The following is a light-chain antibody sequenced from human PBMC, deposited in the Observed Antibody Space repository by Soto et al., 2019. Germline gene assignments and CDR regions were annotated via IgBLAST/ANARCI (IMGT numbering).Light chain of an antibody. V-gene: IGLV1-51*01. CDR3: GSWDSDLMAVV. CDR2: DNK. J-gene: IGLJ2*01. CDR1: SSNIGAGY. Sequence: QSVLTQPPSVSGAPGQRVTISCTGSSSNIGAGYGVHWYQQLPGTAPELLIYDNKKRPSGIPDRFSGSRSDTSATLGITGLQTGDEAFYYCGSWDSDLMAVVFGGGTKLTVL.